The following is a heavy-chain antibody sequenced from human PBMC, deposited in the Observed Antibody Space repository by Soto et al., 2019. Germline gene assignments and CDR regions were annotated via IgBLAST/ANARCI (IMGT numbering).Heavy chain of an antibody. CDR3: ARATYDFWSGYYRPSRIDY. J-gene: IGHJ4*02. Sequence: PSETLSLTCTVSGGSISSYYWSWIRQPPGKGLEWIGYIYYSGSTNYNPSLKSRVTISVDTSKNQFSLKLSSVTAADTAVYYCARATYDFWSGYYRPSRIDYWGQGTLVTVSS. CDR2: IYYSGST. D-gene: IGHD3-3*01. CDR1: GGSISSYY. V-gene: IGHV4-59*01.